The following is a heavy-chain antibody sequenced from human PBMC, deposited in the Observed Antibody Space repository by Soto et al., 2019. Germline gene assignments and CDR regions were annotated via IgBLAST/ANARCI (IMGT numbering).Heavy chain of an antibody. J-gene: IGHJ4*02. CDR3: ARDPGSYFDY. V-gene: IGHV3-30-3*01. D-gene: IGHD3-10*01. Sequence: QVQLVESGGGVVQPGRSPRLSCAASGFTFSSYAMHWVRQAPGKGLEWVAVISYDGSTKYYADSVKGRFTISRDNSKNTLYLQMNSLRAEDTAVYYCARDPGSYFDYWGQGTLVTVSS. CDR1: GFTFSSYA. CDR2: ISYDGSTK.